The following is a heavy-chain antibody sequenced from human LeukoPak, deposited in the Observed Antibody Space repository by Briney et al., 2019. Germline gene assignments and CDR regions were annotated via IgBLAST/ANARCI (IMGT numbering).Heavy chain of an antibody. CDR3: AKRRLTTVTPFDY. J-gene: IGHJ4*02. Sequence: GGSLRLSCAASGFTFSSYAMSWVRQAPGEGLEWVSAISGSGGSTYYADSVKGRFTISRDNSKSTLYLQMNSLRAEDTAVYYCAKRRLTTVTPFDYWGQGTLVTVSS. CDR2: ISGSGGST. V-gene: IGHV3-23*01. CDR1: GFTFSSYA. D-gene: IGHD4-17*01.